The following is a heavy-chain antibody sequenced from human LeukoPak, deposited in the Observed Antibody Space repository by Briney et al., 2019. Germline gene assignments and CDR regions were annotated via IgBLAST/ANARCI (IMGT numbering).Heavy chain of an antibody. D-gene: IGHD2-15*01. CDR2: ISPSSSYI. V-gene: IGHV3-21*04. CDR3: AMARGYRFDP. Sequence: PGGSLRLSCAASGFTFSSSSMNWVRQAPGKGLEFVSSISPSSSYIYYADSVKGRFTISRDDAKNSLFLQMDSLRAEDTAVYHCAMARGYRFDPWGQGTLVTVSS. J-gene: IGHJ5*02. CDR1: GFTFSSSS.